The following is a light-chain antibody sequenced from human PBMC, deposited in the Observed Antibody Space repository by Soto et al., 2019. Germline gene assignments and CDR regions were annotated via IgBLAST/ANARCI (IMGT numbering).Light chain of an antibody. CDR1: ESVSDNY. CDR2: GAS. J-gene: IGKJ4*01. V-gene: IGKV3-20*01. CDR3: QQYGSSPLT. Sequence: EIVLTQSPGTLSLSPGERATLSCRASESVSDNYLAWYQQRSGQAPRLVIYGASSRASAVPVRFSGSGSGADFTLTISRLEPEEFAVYYCQQYGSSPLTFGGGTKVEIK.